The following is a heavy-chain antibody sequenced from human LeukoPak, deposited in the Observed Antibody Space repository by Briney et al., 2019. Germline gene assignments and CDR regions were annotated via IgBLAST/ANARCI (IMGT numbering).Heavy chain of an antibody. V-gene: IGHV3-23*01. CDR3: ARAPPIVGAHWFDP. Sequence: GGSLRLSCAASGFTFSSYVMSWVRQAPGKGLEWVSAISGSGGSTYYADSVKGRFTISRDNSKNTLYLQMNSLRAEDTAVYYCARAPPIVGAHWFDPWGQGTLVTVSS. CDR2: ISGSGGST. D-gene: IGHD1-26*01. CDR1: GFTFSSYV. J-gene: IGHJ5*02.